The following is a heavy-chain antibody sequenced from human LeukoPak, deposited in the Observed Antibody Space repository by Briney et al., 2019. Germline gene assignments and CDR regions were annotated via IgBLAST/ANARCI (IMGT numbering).Heavy chain of an antibody. J-gene: IGHJ4*02. CDR2: INPNSGGT. CDR1: GYTFTGYY. CDR3: ARTPPEYCDFWSGYQYYFDY. D-gene: IGHD3-3*01. Sequence: ASVKVSCKASGYTFTGYYMHWVRQAPGQGLEWMGWINPNSGGTNYAQKFQGRVTMTRDTSISTAYMELSRLRSDDTAVYYCARTPPEYCDFWSGYQYYFDYWGQGTLVTVSS. V-gene: IGHV1-2*02.